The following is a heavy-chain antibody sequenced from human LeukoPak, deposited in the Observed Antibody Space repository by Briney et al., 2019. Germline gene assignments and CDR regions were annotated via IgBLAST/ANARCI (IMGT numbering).Heavy chain of an antibody. Sequence: PSETLSLTCAVYGGSFSGYYWSWIRQPPGKGLEWIGEINHSGSTNYNPSLKSRVTISVDTSKNQFSLKLSSVTAADTAVYYCARDGYCGGDCYSGFDPWGQGTLVTVSS. CDR3: ARDGYCGGDCYSGFDP. V-gene: IGHV4-34*01. CDR1: GGSFSGYY. CDR2: INHSGST. D-gene: IGHD2-21*02. J-gene: IGHJ5*02.